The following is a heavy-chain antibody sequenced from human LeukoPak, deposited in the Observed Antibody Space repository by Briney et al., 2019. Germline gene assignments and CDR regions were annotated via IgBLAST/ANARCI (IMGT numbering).Heavy chain of an antibody. D-gene: IGHD3-10*01. CDR3: ATILLWFGEPDYYFDY. Sequence: GGSLRLSCAASGFTFSSYAMSWVRQAPGKGLEWVSAISGSGGSTYYADSVKGRFTISRDNSKNTLYLQMNSLRAEDTAVYYCATILLWFGEPDYYFDYWGQGTLVTVSS. J-gene: IGHJ4*02. CDR1: GFTFSSYA. V-gene: IGHV3-23*01. CDR2: ISGSGGST.